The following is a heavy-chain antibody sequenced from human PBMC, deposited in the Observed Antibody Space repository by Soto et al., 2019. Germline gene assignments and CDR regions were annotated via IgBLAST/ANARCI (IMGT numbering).Heavy chain of an antibody. V-gene: IGHV3-21*01. CDR2: ITSSGGSI. J-gene: IGHJ4*02. Sequence: GGSQRLSYAASGFTLVAYSVNWVRQAPGKGLEWVSSITSSGGSIHYADSLKGRFTISRDNAKNSLYLQMDSLRPEDTAVYYCVRRRIDSSGWYEFDYWGQGSLVTVSS. CDR1: GFTLVAYS. CDR3: VRRRIDSSGWYEFDY. D-gene: IGHD6-19*01.